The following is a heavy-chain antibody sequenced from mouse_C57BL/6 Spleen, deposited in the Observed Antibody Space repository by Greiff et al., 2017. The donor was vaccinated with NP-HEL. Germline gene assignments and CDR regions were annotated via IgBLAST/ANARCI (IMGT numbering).Heavy chain of an antibody. CDR1: GYTFTSYW. J-gene: IGHJ2*01. V-gene: IGHV1-55*01. CDR3: ARRTTDYFDY. Sequence: QVQLQQPGAELVKPGASVTMSCKASGYTFTSYWMTWVKQRPGQGLEWIGDIYPGSGSTNYNEKFKSKATLTVDTSSSTAYMQLSSLTSEDSAVYCSARRTTDYFDYWGQGTTLTASS. CDR2: IYPGSGST.